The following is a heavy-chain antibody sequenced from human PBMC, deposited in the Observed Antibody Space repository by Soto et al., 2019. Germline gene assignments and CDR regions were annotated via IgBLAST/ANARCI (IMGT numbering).Heavy chain of an antibody. CDR2: INPNSGGT. CDR1: GYTFTGYY. Sequence: QVQLVQSGAEVKKPGASVKVSCKASGYTFTGYYMHWVRQAPGQGLEWMGWINPNSGGTNYAQKLQGWVTMTRDTSISTAYMELSRLRSDDTAVYYCARESRSNYDYIWGSYRVFDYWGQGTLVTVSS. CDR3: ARESRSNYDYIWGSYRVFDY. J-gene: IGHJ4*02. D-gene: IGHD3-16*02. V-gene: IGHV1-2*04.